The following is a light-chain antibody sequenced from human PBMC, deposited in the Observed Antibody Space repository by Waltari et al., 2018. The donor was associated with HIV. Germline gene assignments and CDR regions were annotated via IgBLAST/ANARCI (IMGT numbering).Light chain of an antibody. CDR1: SRDIGYFDY. Sequence: QSALTQPRSVSGSPGPSVTISCPGTSRDIGYFDYVSWYQQYPGKAPQVIIYEVNQRPSGVPDRFTGSKSGITASLTISGLQGEDEADYYCCSYAGAYTYVFGTGTKVNVL. J-gene: IGLJ1*01. CDR2: EVN. CDR3: CSYAGAYTYV. V-gene: IGLV2-11*01.